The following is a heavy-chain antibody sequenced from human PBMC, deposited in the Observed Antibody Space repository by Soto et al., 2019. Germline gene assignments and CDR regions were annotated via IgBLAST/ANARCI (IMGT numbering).Heavy chain of an antibody. Sequence: QVQLVQSGAEVKKPGASVKVSCKASGYTFTSYAMHWVRQAPGQRLEWMGWINAGNGNTKYSQKFQGRVTITRDTSASTAYMELSSLRSEDTAVYYCAGGYPDYVFVADWFDPWGQGTLVTVSS. J-gene: IGHJ5*02. V-gene: IGHV1-3*01. D-gene: IGHD4-17*01. CDR3: AGGYPDYVFVADWFDP. CDR1: GYTFTSYA. CDR2: INAGNGNT.